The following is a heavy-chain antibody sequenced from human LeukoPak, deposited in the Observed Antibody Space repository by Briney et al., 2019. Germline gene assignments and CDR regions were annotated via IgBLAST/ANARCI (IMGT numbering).Heavy chain of an antibody. CDR3: ARVGRGFGEPKHHSRRYYYYYYMDV. CDR1: SGSISSYY. Sequence: SETLSLTCTVSSGSISSYYWSWIRQPPGKGLEWIGYIYYSGSTNYNPSLKSRVTISVDTSKNQFSLKLSSVTAADTAVYYCARVGRGFGEPKHHSRRYYYYYYMDVWGKGTTVTVPS. J-gene: IGHJ6*03. CDR2: IYYSGST. D-gene: IGHD3-10*01. V-gene: IGHV4-59*01.